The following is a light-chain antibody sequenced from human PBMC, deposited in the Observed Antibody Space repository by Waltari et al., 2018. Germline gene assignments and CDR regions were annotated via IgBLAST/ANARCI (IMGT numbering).Light chain of an antibody. V-gene: IGKV3-20*01. CDR1: QSVTSNH. CDR3: QQYGASPPLT. CDR2: GAS. J-gene: IGKJ4*01. Sequence: EIVLTQSPGTLSLSPGERATLSCRASQSVTSNHLVWYQQKPGQAPRLLIYGASSRATGIPDRFSGSGSGTEFTLTISRLEPEDFAVYYCQQYGASPPLTFGGGTKVEIK.